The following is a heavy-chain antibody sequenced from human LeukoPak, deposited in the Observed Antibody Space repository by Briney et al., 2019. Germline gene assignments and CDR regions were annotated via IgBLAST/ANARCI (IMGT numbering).Heavy chain of an antibody. V-gene: IGHV4-61*02. CDR1: GGSISSGSYY. D-gene: IGHD1-26*01. J-gene: IGHJ4*02. CDR3: ATNLRHEWELDLFDY. CDR2: IYTSGST. Sequence: SQTLSLTCTVSGGSISSGSYYWSWIRQPAGKGLEWIGRIYTSGSTNYNPSLKSRVTISVDTSKNQFSLKLSSVTAADTAVYYCATNLRHEWELDLFDYWGQGTLVTVSS.